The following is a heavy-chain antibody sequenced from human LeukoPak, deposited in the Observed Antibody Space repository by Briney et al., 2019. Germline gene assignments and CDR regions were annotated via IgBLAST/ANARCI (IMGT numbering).Heavy chain of an antibody. CDR2: IGSSGTTT. J-gene: IGHJ4*02. Sequence: GGSLRLSCAASGFTFSIYSMNWVRQAPGRGLEWLSYIGSSGTTTYYADSVKGRFTITRDNAKNLLFLQMNSLRAEDTAVYYCARMNYVSTGWGAPFDNWGQGTLVTVSS. V-gene: IGHV3-48*04. CDR3: ARMNYVSTGWGAPFDN. CDR1: GFTFSIYS. D-gene: IGHD1-7*01.